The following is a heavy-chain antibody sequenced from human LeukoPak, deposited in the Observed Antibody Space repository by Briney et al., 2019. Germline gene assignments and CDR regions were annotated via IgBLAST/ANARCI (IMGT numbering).Heavy chain of an antibody. CDR2: IYSGGKT. V-gene: IGHV3-66*04. D-gene: IGHD5-18*01. J-gene: IGHJ4*02. CDR1: GVTVSSNY. CDR3: ARQQDTTNPGY. Sequence: PGGSLRLSCAASGVTVSSNYMNWVRQAPGKGLEWVSIIYSGGKTYYADSVKGRFTISRDNSKNTLYLQMNGLRAEDTAVYYCARQQDTTNPGYWGQGTLVTVSS.